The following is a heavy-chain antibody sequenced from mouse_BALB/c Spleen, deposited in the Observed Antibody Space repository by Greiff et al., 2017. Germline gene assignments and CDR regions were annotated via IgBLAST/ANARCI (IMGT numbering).Heavy chain of an antibody. Sequence: VQLHQSGPELVKPGASVRISCKASGYTFTSYYIHWVKQRPGQGLEWIGRIYPGNVNTKYNEKFKGKATLTADKSSSTAYMQLSSLTSEDSAGYFCSISTPYYAMDYWGQGTSVTVSS. CDR1: GYTFTSYY. J-gene: IGHJ4*01. CDR2: IYPGNVNT. CDR3: SISTPYYAMDY. V-gene: IGHV1S56*01.